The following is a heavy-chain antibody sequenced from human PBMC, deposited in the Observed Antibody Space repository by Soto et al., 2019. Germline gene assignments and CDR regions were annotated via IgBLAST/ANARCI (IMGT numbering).Heavy chain of an antibody. J-gene: IGHJ4*02. D-gene: IGHD3-3*01. Sequence: EVQLVESGGGVVRPGGSLRLSCAASGFTFDDFGMSWVREAPGKGLEWVAGINWNGGTIGYADSVKGRFTISRDNAKNSLYLQMSSLRGDDTALYYCSRSNYYDDYWSPYDYWGQGTLVTVPS. CDR2: INWNGGTI. CDR3: SRSNYYDDYWSPYDY. V-gene: IGHV3-20*04. CDR1: GFTFDDFG.